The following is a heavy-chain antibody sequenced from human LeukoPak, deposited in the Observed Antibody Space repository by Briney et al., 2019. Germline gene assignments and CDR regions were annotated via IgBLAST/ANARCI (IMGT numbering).Heavy chain of an antibody. CDR2: VWFDGSKE. CDR1: GFSFSTYG. J-gene: IGHJ4*02. Sequence: PGGSLRLSCAASGFSFSTYGMHWVRQAPGKGLEWVAIVWFDGSKEYYAHSVKDRFTISRDNSKNTLYLQMSSLRAEDTSVYYCARDRGDYYYLDYWGQGTLVTVSS. CDR3: ARDRGDYYYLDY. V-gene: IGHV3-33*01. D-gene: IGHD3-3*01.